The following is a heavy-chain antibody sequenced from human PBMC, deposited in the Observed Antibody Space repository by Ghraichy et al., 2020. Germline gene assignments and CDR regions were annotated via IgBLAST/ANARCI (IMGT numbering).Heavy chain of an antibody. CDR2: INHSGST. V-gene: IGHV4-34*01. CDR1: GGSFSGYY. CDR3: ARAVYDSSGYDAFDI. J-gene: IGHJ3*02. Sequence: SETLSLTCAVYGGSFSGYYWSWIRQPPGKGLEWIGEINHSGSTNYNPSLKSRVTISVDTSKNQFSLKLSSVTAADTAVYYCARAVYDSSGYDAFDIWGQGTMVTVSS. D-gene: IGHD3-22*01.